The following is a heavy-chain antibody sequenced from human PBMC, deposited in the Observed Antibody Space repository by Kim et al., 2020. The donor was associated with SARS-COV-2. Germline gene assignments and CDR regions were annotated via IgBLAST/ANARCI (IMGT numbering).Heavy chain of an antibody. J-gene: IGHJ4*02. CDR3: ATDSSGTYDY. CDR2: NT. Sequence: NTKYSQKFQGRVTITRDTSASTAYMELSSLRSEDTAVYYCATDSSGTYDYWGQGTLVTVSS. D-gene: IGHD3-22*01. V-gene: IGHV1-3*01.